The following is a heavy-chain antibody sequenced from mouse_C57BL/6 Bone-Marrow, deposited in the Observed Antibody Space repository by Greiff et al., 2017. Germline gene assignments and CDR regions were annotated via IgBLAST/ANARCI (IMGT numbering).Heavy chain of an antibody. CDR1: GYTFTTYP. CDR3: ARKHCGSRGVFAY. D-gene: IGHD1-1*01. J-gene: IGHJ3*01. V-gene: IGHV1-47*01. CDR2: FHPYNDDT. Sequence: QVQLQQSGAELVKPGASVKMSCTASGYTFTTYPMEWMKQNHGKSLEWIGNFHPYNDDTKYTEKFKGKATLTVEKSSSTVYLELSRVTSDDTAVYICARKHCGSRGVFAYWGQGAMVTVS.